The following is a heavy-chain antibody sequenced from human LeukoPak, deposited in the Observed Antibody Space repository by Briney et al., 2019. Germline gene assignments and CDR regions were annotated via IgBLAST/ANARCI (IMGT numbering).Heavy chain of an antibody. CDR1: GYTFTSYD. CDR2: MNPNSGNT. Sequence: WASVKVSCKASGYTFTSYDINWVRQATGQGLEWMGWMNPNSGNTGYAQKFQGRFTMTRNTSISTAYMELSSLRSEDTAVYYCARGVGHYGSGDFDYWGQGTLVTVSS. D-gene: IGHD3-10*01. CDR3: ARGVGHYGSGDFDY. V-gene: IGHV1-8*01. J-gene: IGHJ4*02.